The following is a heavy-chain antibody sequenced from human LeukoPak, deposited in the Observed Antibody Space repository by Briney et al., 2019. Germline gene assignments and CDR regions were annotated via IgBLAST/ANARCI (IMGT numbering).Heavy chain of an antibody. Sequence: SETLSLTCTVSGGSISSHYWSWIRQPAGKGLEWIGRIYSSGNTDYNPSLKSRVSMSLDTSKNQFSLKLTSVIAADTAMYYCARDLFYVSGSHPPTKGFDPWGQGTLVTVSS. V-gene: IGHV4-4*07. CDR3: ARDLFYVSGSHPPTKGFDP. CDR2: IYSSGNT. CDR1: GGSISSHY. J-gene: IGHJ5*02. D-gene: IGHD3-10*01.